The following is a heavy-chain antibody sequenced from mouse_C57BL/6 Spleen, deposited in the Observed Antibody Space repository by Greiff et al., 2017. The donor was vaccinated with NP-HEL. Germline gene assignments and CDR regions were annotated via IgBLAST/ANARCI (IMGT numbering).Heavy chain of an antibody. Sequence: EVQVVESGGGLVKPGGSLKLSCAASGFTFSDYGMHWVRQAPEKGLEWVAYISSGSSTIYYADTVKGRFTISRDNAKNTLFLQMTSLRSEDTAMYYCARRADYGGSYAMDYWGQGTSVTVSS. V-gene: IGHV5-17*01. CDR2: ISSGSSTI. CDR3: ARRADYGGSYAMDY. D-gene: IGHD1-1*02. CDR1: GFTFSDYG. J-gene: IGHJ4*01.